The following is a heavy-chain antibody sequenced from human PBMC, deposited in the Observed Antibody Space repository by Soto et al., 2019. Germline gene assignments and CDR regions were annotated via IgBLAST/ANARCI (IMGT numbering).Heavy chain of an antibody. CDR3: ARTWYDILTGYHHFDY. D-gene: IGHD3-9*01. CDR2: IYYSGST. Sequence: SETLSLTCTVSGGSISSYYWSWIRQPPGKGLEWIGYIYYSGSTNYNPSLKSRVTISVDTSKNQFSLKLSSVTAADTAVYYCARTWYDILTGYHHFDYWGQGTLVTVSS. V-gene: IGHV4-59*01. J-gene: IGHJ4*02. CDR1: GGSISSYY.